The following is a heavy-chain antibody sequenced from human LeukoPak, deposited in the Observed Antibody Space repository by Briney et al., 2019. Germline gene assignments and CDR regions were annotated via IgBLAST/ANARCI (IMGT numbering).Heavy chain of an antibody. V-gene: IGHV4-4*07. CDR2: IFSSGTT. J-gene: IGHJ4*02. Sequence: SETLSLTCTVSGGSISSYYWSCIRQPAGKGREGIGRIFSSGTTNYNPSLKSRVTMSVDTSKTQFSLKLSSVTAADTAVYYCARDRGGSNWFDYWGQGTLVTVSS. CDR3: ARDRGGSNWFDY. CDR1: GGSISSYY. D-gene: IGHD1-1*01.